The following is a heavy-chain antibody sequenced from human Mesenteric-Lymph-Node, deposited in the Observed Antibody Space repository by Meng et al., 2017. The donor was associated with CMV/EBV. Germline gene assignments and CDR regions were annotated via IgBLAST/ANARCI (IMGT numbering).Heavy chain of an antibody. J-gene: IGHJ4*02. CDR2: IIPIFGTA. Sequence: SVKVSCKASGGTFSSYAISWVRQAPGQGLEWMGGIIPIFGTANYAQKFQGRVTITTDESTSTAYMELSSLRSEDTAVYYCARDSKAAAGTWDYWGQGTLVTVSS. CDR3: ARDSKAAAGTWDY. CDR1: GGTFSSYA. V-gene: IGHV1-69*05. D-gene: IGHD6-13*01.